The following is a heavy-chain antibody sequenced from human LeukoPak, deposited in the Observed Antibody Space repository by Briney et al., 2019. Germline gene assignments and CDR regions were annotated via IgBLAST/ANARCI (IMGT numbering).Heavy chain of an antibody. Sequence: GASVKVSCKASGHTFTSYYVHWVRQAPGQGLEWMGIINPSGGSTSYAQKFQGRVTMTRTTSINTAYMELSGLRSADTAVYYCARGASRSFDYWGQGTLVTVSS. CDR1: GHTFTSYY. J-gene: IGHJ4*02. V-gene: IGHV1-46*01. CDR2: INPSGGST. CDR3: ARGASRSFDY.